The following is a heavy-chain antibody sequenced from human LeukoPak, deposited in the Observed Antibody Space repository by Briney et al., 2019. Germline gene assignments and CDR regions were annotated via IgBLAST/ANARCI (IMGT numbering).Heavy chain of an antibody. CDR3: VKGRTRADS. CDR2: IRSKGSGGTI. Sequence: PGGSLRLSCTASGFTFNEYAMSWFSQAPGKGLEWVGFIRSKGSGGTIEYAASVKGRFTLSRDDSKSIVSLQMNSLQSEDTAVYYCVKGRTRADSWGQGTLVTVSS. CDR1: GFTFNEYA. D-gene: IGHD3-3*01. V-gene: IGHV3-49*03. J-gene: IGHJ4*02.